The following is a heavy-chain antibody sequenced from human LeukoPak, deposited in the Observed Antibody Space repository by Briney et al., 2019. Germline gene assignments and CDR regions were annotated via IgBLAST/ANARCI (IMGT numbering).Heavy chain of an antibody. CDR1: GFTFSSYS. V-gene: IGHV3-21*01. CDR3: ATGRYSSSPLDY. Sequence: GGSLRLSCAASGFTFSSYSMNWVRQAPGKGLEWVSSISSSSSYIYYADSVKGRFTISRDNAKNSLYLQMNSLRAEDMAVYYCATGRYSSSPLDYWGQGTLVIVSS. CDR2: ISSSSSYI. J-gene: IGHJ4*02. D-gene: IGHD6-6*01.